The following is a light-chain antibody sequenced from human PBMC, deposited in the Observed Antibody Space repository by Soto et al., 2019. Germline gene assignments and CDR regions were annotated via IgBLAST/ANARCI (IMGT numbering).Light chain of an antibody. CDR2: WAS. V-gene: IGKV4-1*01. J-gene: IGKJ1*01. CDR3: QQYDSIPRT. CDR1: QSVSKNY. Sequence: EIVLTQSPGTLSRSPGERATLSCRASQSVSKNYLAWYQQKPGQPPKLLIYWASTRESGVPDRFSGSGAGTDFTLTISSLQAEDVAVYYCQQYDSIPRTFGQGTKVDIK.